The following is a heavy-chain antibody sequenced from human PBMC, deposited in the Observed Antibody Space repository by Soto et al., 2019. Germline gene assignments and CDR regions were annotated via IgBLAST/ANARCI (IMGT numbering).Heavy chain of an antibody. V-gene: IGHV3-23*01. CDR3: ERLEIRRNYCYTDY. CDR1: GFTFSSCA. CDR2: ISNSGDRT. Sequence: GGSLRLSCAASGFTFSSCAMYWVRQAPGKGLEWVSAISNSGDRTYYADPVKGRFTISRDNSKNMLYLQLSNLRIEDSATYYYERLEIRRNYCYTDYRGKGTLFTVSS. D-gene: IGHD3-16*02. J-gene: IGHJ4*02.